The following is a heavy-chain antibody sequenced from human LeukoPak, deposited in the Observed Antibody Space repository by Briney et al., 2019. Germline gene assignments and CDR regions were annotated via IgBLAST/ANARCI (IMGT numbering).Heavy chain of an antibody. CDR3: AKVATPNPYYYYHMDI. CDR1: GFTFSSYA. Sequence: GGSLRLSRAASGFTFSSYATSWVRQAPGKGLEWISAISGDGINTYYADSVRGRFTISSDNSKNTLYLQMDSLRAEDTAVYYCAKVATPNPYYYYHMDIWGTGTTVTVSS. D-gene: IGHD4-23*01. CDR2: ISGDGINT. J-gene: IGHJ6*03. V-gene: IGHV3-23*01.